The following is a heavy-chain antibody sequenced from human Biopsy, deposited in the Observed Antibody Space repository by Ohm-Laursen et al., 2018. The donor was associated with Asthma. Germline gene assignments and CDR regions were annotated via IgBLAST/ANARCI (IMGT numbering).Heavy chain of an antibody. Sequence: ASVKVSCKASGFTFMGYHIFWMRQAPGQGLEWMGRINPNGGATHYAQKFQGRVTLGRDTSISTAYMDLRSLRSEDTAMYYCARTYYDFLTGQVNDAFALWGQGTMVTVSS. V-gene: IGHV1-2*06. CDR1: GFTFMGYH. CDR3: ARTYYDFLTGQVNDAFAL. D-gene: IGHD3-9*01. CDR2: INPNGGAT. J-gene: IGHJ3*01.